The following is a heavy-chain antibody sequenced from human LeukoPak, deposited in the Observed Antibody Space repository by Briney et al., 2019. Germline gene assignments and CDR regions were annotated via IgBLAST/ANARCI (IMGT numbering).Heavy chain of an antibody. Sequence: PGESLRLSCAASGFTFSRYSINWVRQAPGKGLEWISYISAGGSTMYYADSVKGRFTISRDNAKNALYLQMNSLRDEDTAVYYCARWEYDWGQGTLVTVSS. CDR2: ISAGGSTM. D-gene: IGHD1-26*01. CDR3: ARWEYD. CDR1: GFTFSRYS. J-gene: IGHJ4*02. V-gene: IGHV3-48*02.